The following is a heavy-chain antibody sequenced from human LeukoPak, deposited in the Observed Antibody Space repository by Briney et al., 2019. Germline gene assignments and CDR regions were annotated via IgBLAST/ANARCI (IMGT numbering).Heavy chain of an antibody. CDR3: AREVGDYGDYGHDAFDI. D-gene: IGHD4-17*01. V-gene: IGHV4-34*01. CDR2: INHSGST. J-gene: IGHJ3*02. CDR1: GGSFSGYY. Sequence: SETLSLTCAVYGGSFSGYYWSWIRQPPGKGLEWIGEINHSGSTNYNPSLKSRVTISVDTSKNQFSLKLSSVTAADTAVYYRAREVGDYGDYGHDAFDIWGQGTMVTVSS.